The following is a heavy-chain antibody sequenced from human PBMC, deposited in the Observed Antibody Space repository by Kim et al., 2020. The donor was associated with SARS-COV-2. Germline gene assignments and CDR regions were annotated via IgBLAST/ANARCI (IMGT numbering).Heavy chain of an antibody. CDR1: GFTFSSYS. J-gene: IGHJ6*02. CDR2: ISSSSSTI. V-gene: IGHV3-48*02. Sequence: GGSLRLSCAASGFTFSSYSMNWVRQAPGKGLEWVSYISSSSSTIYYADSVKGRFTISRDNTKNSLYLQMNSPRDEDTAVYYCASDPSAGDSLRYYYGMDVWGQGTTVTVSS. D-gene: IGHD3-22*01. CDR3: ASDPSAGDSLRYYYGMDV.